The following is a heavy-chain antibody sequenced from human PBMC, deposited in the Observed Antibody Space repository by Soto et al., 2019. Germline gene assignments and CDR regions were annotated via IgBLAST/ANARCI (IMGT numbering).Heavy chain of an antibody. CDR2: ISGSGGST. CDR3: AKEDIVVVPAVRKAIKETNWFDP. J-gene: IGHJ5*02. Sequence: GGSLRLSCAASGFTFSSYAMSWVRQAPGKGLEWVSAISGSGGSTYYADSVKGRFTISRDNSKNTLYLQMNSLRAEDTAVYYCAKEDIVVVPAVRKAIKETNWFDPWGQGTLVTVSS. CDR1: GFTFSSYA. D-gene: IGHD2-2*01. V-gene: IGHV3-23*01.